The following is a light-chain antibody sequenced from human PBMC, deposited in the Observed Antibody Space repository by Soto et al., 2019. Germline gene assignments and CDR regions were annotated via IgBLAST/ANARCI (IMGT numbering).Light chain of an antibody. Sequence: QSVLTQPPSASGSPGQSVTISCTGTSSDVGGYNFVAWYQQHPGKAPKLMTSEVSKRPSGVPDRFSGSKSGNTASLTVSGLQAEDEADYYCSSYAGSNIFVFGTGTKVTVL. CDR1: SSDVGGYNF. CDR3: SSYAGSNIFV. J-gene: IGLJ1*01. V-gene: IGLV2-8*01. CDR2: EVS.